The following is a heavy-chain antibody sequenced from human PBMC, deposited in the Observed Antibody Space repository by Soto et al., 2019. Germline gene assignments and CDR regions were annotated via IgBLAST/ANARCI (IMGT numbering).Heavy chain of an antibody. CDR1: GGSISSYY. D-gene: IGHD5-12*01. V-gene: IGHV4-59*01. J-gene: IGHJ4*02. Sequence: SETLSLTCTVSGGSISSYYWSWIRQSPGTGLEWIGYIYYTGTTNYNPSLKRRVTISLDTAKNQFSLNVNSLTTADTAVYFCARGGNRYSNTASGVGGFDFWGQGTLVTVSS. CDR3: ARGGNRYSNTASGVGGFDF. CDR2: IYYTGTT.